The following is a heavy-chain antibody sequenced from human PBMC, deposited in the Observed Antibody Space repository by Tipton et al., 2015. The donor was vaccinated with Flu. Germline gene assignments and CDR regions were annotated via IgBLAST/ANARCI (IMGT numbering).Heavy chain of an antibody. Sequence: RSLRLSCAASGFTFSSYAMHWVRQAPGKGLEWVAVISYDGSNKYYADSVKGRFTISRDNSKNTLYLQMNSLRAEDTAVYYCAREGIVGAPEAFDIWGQGTMVTVSS. D-gene: IGHD1-26*01. CDR3: AREGIVGAPEAFDI. V-gene: IGHV3-30-3*01. J-gene: IGHJ3*02. CDR1: GFTFSSYA. CDR2: ISYDGSNK.